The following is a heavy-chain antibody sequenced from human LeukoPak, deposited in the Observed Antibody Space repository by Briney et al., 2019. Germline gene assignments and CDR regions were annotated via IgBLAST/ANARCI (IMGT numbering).Heavy chain of an antibody. V-gene: IGHV1-24*01. CDR3: ATPPYYYDSSGYPGYFDY. Sequence: ASVKVSCKVSGYTLTELSMHWVRQAPGKGLEWMGGFDPEDGETIYAQKFQGRVTMTEDTSTDTAYMELSSLRSEDTAVYYCATPPYYYDSSGYPGYFDYWGQGTLVTVSS. CDR2: FDPEDGET. J-gene: IGHJ4*02. CDR1: GYTLTELS. D-gene: IGHD3-22*01.